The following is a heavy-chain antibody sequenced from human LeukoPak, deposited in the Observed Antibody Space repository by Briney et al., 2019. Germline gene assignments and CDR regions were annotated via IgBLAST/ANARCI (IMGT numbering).Heavy chain of an antibody. CDR2: IYYSGST. Sequence: PSETLFLTCTVSGGSISSSSYYWGWIRQPPGKGLEWIGSIYYSGSTYYNPSLKGRVTISVDTSKNQFSLKLSSVTAADTAVYYCARQRGSGWYPGDFDYWGQGTLVTVSS. CDR3: ARQRGSGWYPGDFDY. D-gene: IGHD6-19*01. V-gene: IGHV4-39*01. J-gene: IGHJ4*02. CDR1: GGSISSSSYY.